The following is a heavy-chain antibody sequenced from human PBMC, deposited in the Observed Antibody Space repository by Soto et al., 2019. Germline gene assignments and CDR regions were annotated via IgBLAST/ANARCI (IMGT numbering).Heavy chain of an antibody. D-gene: IGHD6-13*01. J-gene: IGHJ6*02. CDR3: ARGRGAWYPYYYYGMDV. CDR2: INHSGST. V-gene: IGHV4-34*01. Sequence: PSETLSLTCAVYGGSFSGYYWSWIRQPPGKGLEWIGEINHSGSTNYNPSLKSRVTISVDTSKNQFSLKLSSVTAADTAVYYCARGRGAWYPYYYYGMDVWGQGTTVTVSS. CDR1: GGSFSGYY.